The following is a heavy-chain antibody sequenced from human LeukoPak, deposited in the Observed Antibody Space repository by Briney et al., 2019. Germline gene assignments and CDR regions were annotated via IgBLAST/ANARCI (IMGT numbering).Heavy chain of an antibody. CDR1: GGSINSYC. J-gene: IGHJ3*02. V-gene: IGHV4-59*08. Sequence: SESLSLTCTVSGGSINSYCWSWIRQPPGKGLEWGGYIYYSGSTNYNPSLKSRVTISVDTTNNKSSLKLTSLTAADTAVYYCVRHLSAGRPAFDIWGQGTMVTVSS. D-gene: IGHD2-15*01. CDR2: IYYSGST. CDR3: VRHLSAGRPAFDI.